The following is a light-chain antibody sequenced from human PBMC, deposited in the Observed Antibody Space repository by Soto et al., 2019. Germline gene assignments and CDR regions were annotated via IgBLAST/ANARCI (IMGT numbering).Light chain of an antibody. CDR1: SGNIASNF. Sequence: LTQPHSVSESPGKTVTISCTRSSGNIASNFVQWFQQRPGSSPITVIYEDKQRPSEVPDRFSGSIDTSSNSASLTISGLQTDDEADYYCQSYDGIIQVFGGGTKVTVL. V-gene: IGLV6-57*01. CDR2: EDK. CDR3: QSYDGIIQV. J-gene: IGLJ2*01.